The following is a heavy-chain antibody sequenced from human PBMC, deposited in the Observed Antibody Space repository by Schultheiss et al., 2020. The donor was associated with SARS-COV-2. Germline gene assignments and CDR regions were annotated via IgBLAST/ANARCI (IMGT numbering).Heavy chain of an antibody. CDR1: GYTFTGYY. D-gene: IGHD5-12*01. J-gene: IGHJ3*02. Sequence: ASVKVSCKASGYTFTGYYMHWVRQAPGQGLEWMGIINPSGGSTSYAQKFQGRVTMTRDTSTSTVYVELRSLRSDDTAVYYCARGGGHEYAFDIWGQGTMVTVSS. V-gene: IGHV1-46*01. CDR2: INPSGGST. CDR3: ARGGGHEYAFDI.